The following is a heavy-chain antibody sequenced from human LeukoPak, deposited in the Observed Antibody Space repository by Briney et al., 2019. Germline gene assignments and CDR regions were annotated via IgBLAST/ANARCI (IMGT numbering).Heavy chain of an antibody. D-gene: IGHD3-3*01. J-gene: IGHJ6*03. CDR2: IYHSGST. CDR3: AGCFWSGYRTVYYYYYMDV. CDR1: GGSISSGGYY. V-gene: IGHV4-30-2*01. Sequence: SETLSLTCTVSGGSISSGGYYWSWIRQPPGKGLEWIGYIYHSGSTYYNPSLKSRVTMSVDTSKNQFSLKLSSVTAADTAVYYCAGCFWSGYRTVYYYYYMDVWGKGTTVTVSS.